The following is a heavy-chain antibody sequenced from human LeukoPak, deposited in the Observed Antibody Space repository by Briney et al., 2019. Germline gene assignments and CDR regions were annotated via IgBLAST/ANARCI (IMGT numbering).Heavy chain of an antibody. D-gene: IGHD5-18*01. CDR1: GFTFSPYW. V-gene: IGHV3-7*03. CDR2: IKQDGSEK. Sequence: GGSLRLSCAASGFTFSPYWMSWVRQAPGKGLEWVANIKQDGSEKYYVDSVKGRFTISRDNAKKSLYLQMNSLRAEDTAVYYCARDGRGYTYGNDYWDQGTLVTVSS. CDR3: ARDGRGYTYGNDY. J-gene: IGHJ4*02.